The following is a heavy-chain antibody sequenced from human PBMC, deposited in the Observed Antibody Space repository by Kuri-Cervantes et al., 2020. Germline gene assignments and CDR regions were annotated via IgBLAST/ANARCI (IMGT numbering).Heavy chain of an antibody. V-gene: IGHV4-59*08. D-gene: IGHD5-18*01. Sequence: SETLSLTCTVSGGSISSYYWSWIRQPPGKGLEWIGYIYYSGSTNYNPSLKSRVTISVDTSKNQFSLKLSSVTAADTAVYYCARHATWIQLWLSKGVGYFDYWGQGTLVTVSS. J-gene: IGHJ4*02. CDR3: ARHATWIQLWLSKGVGYFDY. CDR1: GGSISSYY. CDR2: IYYSGST.